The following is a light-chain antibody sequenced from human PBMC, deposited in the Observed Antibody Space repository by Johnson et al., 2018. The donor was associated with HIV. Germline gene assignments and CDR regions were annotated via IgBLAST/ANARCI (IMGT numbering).Light chain of an antibody. CDR3: GTWDSSLSAYV. V-gene: IGLV1-51*02. Sequence: QSVLTQPPSVSAAPGQKVTISCSGSSSNIGTNYVSWYQQLPGTAPKLLIYENNKRPSGIPDRFSGSKSGTSATLRITGLQTGDEGDDYCGTWDSSLSAYVFGTGTKVTVL. J-gene: IGLJ1*01. CDR2: ENN. CDR1: SSNIGTNY.